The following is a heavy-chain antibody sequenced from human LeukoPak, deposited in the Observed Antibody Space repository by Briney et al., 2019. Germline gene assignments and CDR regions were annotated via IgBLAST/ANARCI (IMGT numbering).Heavy chain of an antibody. J-gene: IGHJ5*01. Sequence: PGGSLRLSCAASGFTISSNYLSWVRQAPGKGLVWISALHSGGHTFYADSVRGRFTISRDISKNTLYLQMNDLGAEDTALYYCARIGHDLYQTFDSWGHGTLITVSS. CDR1: GFTISSNY. CDR3: ARIGHDLYQTFDS. CDR2: LHSGGHT. V-gene: IGHV3-53*01. D-gene: IGHD2-2*01.